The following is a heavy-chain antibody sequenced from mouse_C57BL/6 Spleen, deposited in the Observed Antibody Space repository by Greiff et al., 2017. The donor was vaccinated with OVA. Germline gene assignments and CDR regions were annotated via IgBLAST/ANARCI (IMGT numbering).Heavy chain of an antibody. J-gene: IGHJ2*01. V-gene: IGHV1-26*01. Sequence: VQLQQSGPELVKPGASVKISCKASGYTFTDYYMNWVKQSHGKSLEWIGDINPNNGGTSYNQKFKGKATLTVDKSSSTAYMELRSLTSEDSAVYYCARSGSFITTVVDYWGQGTTLTVSS. CDR1: GYTFTDYY. CDR2: INPNNGGT. CDR3: ARSGSFITTVVDY. D-gene: IGHD1-1*01.